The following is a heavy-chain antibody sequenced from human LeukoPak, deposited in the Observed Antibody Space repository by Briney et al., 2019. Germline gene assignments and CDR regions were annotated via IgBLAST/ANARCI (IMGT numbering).Heavy chain of an antibody. CDR1: GGSISSSSYY. CDR3: ASGLNYYDSSGYYPRDY. CDR2: IYYSGST. D-gene: IGHD3-22*01. Sequence: SETLSLTCTVSGGSISSSSYYWGWIRQPPGKGLEWIGSIYYSGSTYYNPSLKSRVTISVDTSKNQFSLKLSSVTAADTAVYYCASGLNYYDSSGYYPRDYWGQGTLVTLSS. V-gene: IGHV4-39*01. J-gene: IGHJ4*02.